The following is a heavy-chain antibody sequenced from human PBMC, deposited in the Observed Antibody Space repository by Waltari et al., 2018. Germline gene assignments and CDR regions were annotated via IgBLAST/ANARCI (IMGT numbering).Heavy chain of an antibody. CDR2: TKNKANSHIT. CDR1: GFTFSDHY. D-gene: IGHD2-2*01. J-gene: IGHJ4*02. CDR3: ARDTAAALDS. Sequence: EVQLVESGGGLVQPGGSLRLSWVASGFTFSDHYMDWVRQAPGKGLEWVSRTKNKANSHITDYAASVKGRFIGSRDDSKNSLYLQMNNLKTEDTAVYYCARDTAAALDSWGQGTLVTVSS. V-gene: IGHV3-72*01.